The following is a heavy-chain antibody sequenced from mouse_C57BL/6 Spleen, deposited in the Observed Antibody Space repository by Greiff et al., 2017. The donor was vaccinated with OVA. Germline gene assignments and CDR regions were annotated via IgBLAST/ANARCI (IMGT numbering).Heavy chain of an antibody. D-gene: IGHD2-2*01. J-gene: IGHJ1*03. Sequence: EVKLQESGPGLVKPSQSLSLTCSVTGYSITSGYYWNWIRQFPGNKLEWMGYISYDGSNNYNPSLKHRISFTRDTSKNRFCLKLNAVTTEDTATYYCERGYYWYFDVWGTGTTVTVSS. CDR2: ISYDGSN. CDR1: GYSITSGYY. CDR3: ERGYYWYFDV. V-gene: IGHV3-6*01.